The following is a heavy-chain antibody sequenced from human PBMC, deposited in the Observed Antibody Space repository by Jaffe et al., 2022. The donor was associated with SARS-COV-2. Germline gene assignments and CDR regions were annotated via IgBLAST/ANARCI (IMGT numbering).Heavy chain of an antibody. J-gene: IGHJ4*02. CDR3: ARGTAAPDY. Sequence: EVQLLESGGGLVQPGGSLRLSCAASGFTFSSYGMSWVRQAPGKGLEWVSAIRGSGGTTYYADSVKGRFTISRDNSENTLYLQMNNLRAEDTAVFYCARGTAAPDYWGQGTLVTVSS. CDR1: GFTFSSYG. V-gene: IGHV3-23*01. CDR2: IRGSGGTT. D-gene: IGHD6-13*01.